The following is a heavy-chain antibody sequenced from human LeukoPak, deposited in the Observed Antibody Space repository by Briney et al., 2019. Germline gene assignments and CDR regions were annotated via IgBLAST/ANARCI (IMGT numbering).Heavy chain of an antibody. CDR3: AKERQTGDYFTSDY. V-gene: IGHV3-23*01. CDR1: GFTFSSYT. J-gene: IGHJ4*02. CDR2: INGRGIT. D-gene: IGHD4-17*01. Sequence: PGGFLRLSCTASGFTFSSYTMSWVRQAPGEGLEWLSAINGRGITYYAGSVKGRFTISRDNSENTLYLQMNSLTVDDTAVYFCAKERQTGDYFTSDYWGQGTLVTVSS.